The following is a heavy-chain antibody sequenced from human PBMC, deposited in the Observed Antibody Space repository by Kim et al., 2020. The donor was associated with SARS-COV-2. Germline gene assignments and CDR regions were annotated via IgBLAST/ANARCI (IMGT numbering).Heavy chain of an antibody. CDR3: ARQRYSLMDY. Sequence: SETLSLTCTVSGGSIKTNYWSWVRQPPGKPLEWIGDIYNSGTINYNPSFKSRLTISIDTSKNQFSLKLGSVTAADTAVYFCARQRYSLMDYWGQGLLVTVSS. J-gene: IGHJ4*02. CDR1: GGSIKTNY. D-gene: IGHD3-10*01. CDR2: IYNSGTI. V-gene: IGHV4-59*01.